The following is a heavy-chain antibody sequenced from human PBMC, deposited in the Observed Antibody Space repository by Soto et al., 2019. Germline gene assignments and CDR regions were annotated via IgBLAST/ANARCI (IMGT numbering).Heavy chain of an antibody. V-gene: IGHV3-30*18. D-gene: IGHD2-21*02. CDR2: ISYDGSNK. Sequence: GGSLRPSCAASGFTFSSYGMHWVRQAPGKGLEWVAVISYDGSNKYYADSVKGRFTISRDNSKNTLYLQMNSLRAEDTAVYYCAKDSTVVVTAIGSWYFDLWGRGTLVTVSS. CDR3: AKDSTVVVTAIGSWYFDL. CDR1: GFTFSSYG. J-gene: IGHJ2*01.